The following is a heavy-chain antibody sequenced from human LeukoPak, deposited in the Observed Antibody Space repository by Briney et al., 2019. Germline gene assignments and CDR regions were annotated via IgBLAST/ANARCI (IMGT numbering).Heavy chain of an antibody. V-gene: IGHV1-18*01. CDR3: ARDLEQQLAIPEDY. Sequence: GASVKVSCKASGYTFTSYGISWVRQAPGQGLEWMGWISAYNGNTNYAQKLQGRVTMTTDTSTSTAYMELRSLRSDDTAVYYCARDLEQQLAIPEDYWGQGTLVTVSS. CDR1: GYTFTSYG. J-gene: IGHJ4*02. D-gene: IGHD6-13*01. CDR2: ISAYNGNT.